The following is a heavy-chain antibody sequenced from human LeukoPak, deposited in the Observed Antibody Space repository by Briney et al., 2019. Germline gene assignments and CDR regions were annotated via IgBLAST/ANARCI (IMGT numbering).Heavy chain of an antibody. J-gene: IGHJ4*02. CDR3: ARDRSNSWSKDY. CDR2: ISSSSTYI. CDR1: EFTFNNYG. D-gene: IGHD6-13*01. V-gene: IGHV3-21*01. Sequence: GGSLRLSCAASEFTFNNYGMSWVRQAPGKVLEWVSSISSSSTYIFYADSVKGRFTISRDNAKNSLYLQMNSLRADDTAVYYCARDRSNSWSKDYWGQGTLVTVSS.